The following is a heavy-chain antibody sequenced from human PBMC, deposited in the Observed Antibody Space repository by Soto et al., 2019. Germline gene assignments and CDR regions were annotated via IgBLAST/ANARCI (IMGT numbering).Heavy chain of an antibody. CDR1: GYIFTSYN. CDR3: VRELGRLATAIGRFDP. D-gene: IGHD3-9*01. J-gene: IGHJ5*02. V-gene: IGHV1-8*01. Sequence: QVQLVQSGAEVKKPGASVKVSCKASGYIFTSYNINWVRQATGQGLEWMGWMNPSSGNRGYPQKFQGRVTMTRNTSITTAYMELSSLRSEDTAVYYCVRELGRLATAIGRFDPWGQGTLVTVSS. CDR2: MNPSSGNR.